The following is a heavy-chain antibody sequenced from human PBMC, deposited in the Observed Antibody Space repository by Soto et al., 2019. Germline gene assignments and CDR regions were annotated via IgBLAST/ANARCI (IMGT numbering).Heavy chain of an antibody. CDR3: ARAPYPYMVATWFDP. V-gene: IGHV1-2*02. CDR1: GYTFTGYY. CDR2: INPNSGGT. J-gene: IGHJ5*02. Sequence: QVQLVQSGAEVKKPGASVKVSCKASGYTFTGYYMHWVRQAPGQGLEWMGWINPNSGGTNYAQKFQGRVTMTRDTSISTAYMELSRLRSDDMAVYYCARAPYPYMVATWFDPWGQGTLVTVSS. D-gene: IGHD5-12*01.